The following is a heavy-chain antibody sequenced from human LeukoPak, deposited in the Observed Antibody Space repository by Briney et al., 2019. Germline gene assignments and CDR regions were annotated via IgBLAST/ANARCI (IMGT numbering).Heavy chain of an antibody. CDR1: GGSLSSYY. D-gene: IGHD5-18*01. J-gene: IGHJ3*02. V-gene: IGHV4-59*01. CDR3: ARDRGYSYGPGAFDI. CDR2: IYYSGST. Sequence: PSETLSLTCTVSGGSLSSYYWSWIRQPPGKGLEWIGYIYYSGSTNYNPSLKSRVTISVDTSKNQFSLKLSSVTAADTAVYYCARDRGYSYGPGAFDIWGQGTMVTVSS.